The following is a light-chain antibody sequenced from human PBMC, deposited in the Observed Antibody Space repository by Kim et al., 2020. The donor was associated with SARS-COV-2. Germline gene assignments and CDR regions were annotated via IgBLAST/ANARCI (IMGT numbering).Light chain of an antibody. CDR1: QSISGY. J-gene: IGKJ4*01. CDR2: AAS. V-gene: IGKV1-39*01. Sequence: DIQMTQSPSSLSASVGDRVTITCRASQSISGYLNWYQQKPGKAPNLLIYAASSLQSGVPSRFSGSGSGTDFTLTISSLQPEDFATYYCQQSYSTPFTFGGGTKLEI. CDR3: QQSYSTPFT.